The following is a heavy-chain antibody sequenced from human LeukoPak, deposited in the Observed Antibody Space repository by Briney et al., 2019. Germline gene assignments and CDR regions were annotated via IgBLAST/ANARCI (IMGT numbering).Heavy chain of an antibody. D-gene: IGHD6-13*01. CDR3: ARDDIAAAGNWFDP. CDR2: IIPILGTA. Sequence: SVKVSCKASGGTFSSYAISWVRQAPGQGLEWMGGIIPILGTANYAQKFQGRVTITADESTSTAYMELSSLRSEDTAVYYCARDDIAAAGNWFDPWGQGTLVTFSS. CDR1: GGTFSSYA. V-gene: IGHV1-69*13. J-gene: IGHJ5*02.